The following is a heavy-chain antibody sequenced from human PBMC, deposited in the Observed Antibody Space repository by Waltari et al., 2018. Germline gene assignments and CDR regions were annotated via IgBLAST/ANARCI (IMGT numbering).Heavy chain of an antibody. D-gene: IGHD3-3*01. CDR3: ARANTIFGVIRTWYYMDV. CDR2: INHSGRT. V-gene: IGHV4-34*01. J-gene: IGHJ6*03. Sequence: QVQLQQWGAGLLKPSETLSLTCVVSGGSFSGYYWSWIRPPPGKGLGWIGEINHSGRTKYNPSLKSRVTISIDTSKIQFSLKLRSVTVADTAVYYCARANTIFGVIRTWYYMDVWGKGTPVTVSS. CDR1: GGSFSGYY.